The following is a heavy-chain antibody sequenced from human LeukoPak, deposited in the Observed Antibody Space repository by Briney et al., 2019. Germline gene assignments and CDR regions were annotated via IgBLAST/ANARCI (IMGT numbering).Heavy chain of an antibody. Sequence: PGGSLRLSCAASGFTLSSYAMTWVRQAPGKGLEWVSGISATGGNTYYADSVKGRFTISRDNSRNTLYLQLNSLRADDTAVYYCAKGTLYSSGNYFDYWGQGTLVTVSS. CDR3: AKGTLYSSGNYFDY. CDR1: GFTLSSYA. V-gene: IGHV3-23*01. CDR2: ISATGGNT. J-gene: IGHJ4*02. D-gene: IGHD6-25*01.